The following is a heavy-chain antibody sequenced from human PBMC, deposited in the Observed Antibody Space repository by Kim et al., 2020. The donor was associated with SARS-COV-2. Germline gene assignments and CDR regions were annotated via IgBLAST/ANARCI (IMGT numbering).Heavy chain of an antibody. V-gene: IGHV3-30*18. CDR3: AKEVGFLEWLTYYYGMDV. CDR1: GSTFSSYG. J-gene: IGHJ6*02. D-gene: IGHD3-3*01. Sequence: GGSLRLSCAASGSTFSSYGMHWVRQAPGKGLEWVAVISYDGSNKYYADSVKGRFTISRDNSKNTLYLQMNSLRAEDTAVYYCAKEVGFLEWLTYYYGMDVWGQGTTVTVSS. CDR2: ISYDGSNK.